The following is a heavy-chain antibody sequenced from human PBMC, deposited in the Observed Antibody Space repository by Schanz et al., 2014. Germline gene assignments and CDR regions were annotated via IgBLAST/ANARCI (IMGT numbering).Heavy chain of an antibody. CDR1: GFTFSSYA. J-gene: IGHJ4*02. CDR2: ISDSGDTA. Sequence: EVQLLESGGGLVQPGGSLRLSCAASGFTFSSYAMSWVRQAPGKGLEWVSLISDSGDTAYYADSVKGRFTISRDNFKGALYLQMSILRAEDTAVYYCAKSLESCPGGRCSRGYFDYWGQGTLVTVSS. CDR3: AKSLESCPGGRCSRGYFDY. V-gene: IGHV3-23*01. D-gene: IGHD2-8*02.